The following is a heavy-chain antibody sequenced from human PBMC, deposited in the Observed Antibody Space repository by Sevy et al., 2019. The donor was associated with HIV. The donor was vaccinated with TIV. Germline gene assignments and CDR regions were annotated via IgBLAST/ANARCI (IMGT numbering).Heavy chain of an antibody. CDR2: LSFGCGKI. Sequence: GGSLRLSCAASGFACYEYSMSWIRQAPGKGLEWVATLSFGCGKINYADSVKGRFTISRDNSKKSFYLQMDNLRVEDTALYYCAREGCSRPHDYWGQGTRVTVSS. CDR3: AREGCSRPHDY. CDR1: GFACYEYS. J-gene: IGHJ4*02. D-gene: IGHD2-8*01. V-gene: IGHV3-23*01.